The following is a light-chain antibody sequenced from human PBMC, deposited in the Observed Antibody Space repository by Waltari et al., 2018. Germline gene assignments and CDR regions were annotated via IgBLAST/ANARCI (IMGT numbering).Light chain of an antibody. J-gene: IGLJ3*02. V-gene: IGLV1-47*01. CDR3: AAWDDSLSGPV. CDR1: TSNIGVNF. Sequence: QSVLTQPPSASGTPGQSVTISCSGSTSNIGVNFVYWYQPFPGTAPKRLIYRNSQRPSGVPDRFSGSKSGTSASLSISGLRSEDEANYYCAAWDDSLSGPVFGGGTELTVL. CDR2: RNS.